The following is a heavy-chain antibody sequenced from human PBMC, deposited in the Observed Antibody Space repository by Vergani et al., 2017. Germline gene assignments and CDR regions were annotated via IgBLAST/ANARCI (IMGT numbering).Heavy chain of an antibody. Sequence: EVHLLESGGGLVQSGGSLRLSCAASGFTFSNSAVSWVRQAPGRGLAWASSISGPGLSTYYADSVKGRFSISRDNSKNTVFLQMHSLRAEDTAIYYCAGPQGTSAYYYGGFDYWGQGILVTVSS. CDR2: ISGPGLST. J-gene: IGHJ4*02. CDR3: AGPQGTSAYYYGGFDY. D-gene: IGHD3-22*01. CDR1: GFTFSNSA. V-gene: IGHV3-23*01.